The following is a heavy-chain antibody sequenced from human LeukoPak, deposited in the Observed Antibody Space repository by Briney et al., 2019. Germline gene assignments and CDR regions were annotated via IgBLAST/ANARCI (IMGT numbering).Heavy chain of an antibody. Sequence: PGGSLRLSCAASGFTFSSYSMNWVRQAPGKGLEWVSSISSSSSYIYCADSVKGRFTISRDNAKNSLYLQMNSLRAEDTAVYYCARGGYYYDSSGYHWGQGTLVTVSS. CDR1: GFTFSSYS. D-gene: IGHD3-22*01. CDR3: ARGGYYYDSSGYH. J-gene: IGHJ4*02. V-gene: IGHV3-21*01. CDR2: ISSSSSYI.